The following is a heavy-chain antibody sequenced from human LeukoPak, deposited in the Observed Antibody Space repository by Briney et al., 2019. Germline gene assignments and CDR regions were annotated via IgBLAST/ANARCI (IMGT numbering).Heavy chain of an antibody. Sequence: SETLSLTCAVYGGSFSGYYWSWIRQPPGKGLEWIGDINHSGSTNYNPSLKSRVTVSVDTSKNQFSLRLSSVTAADTAVYYCARGSYYGRSGYYHSWGQGTLVTVSS. J-gene: IGHJ4*02. V-gene: IGHV4-34*01. CDR2: INHSGST. CDR3: ARGSYYGRSGYYHS. CDR1: GGSFSGYY. D-gene: IGHD3-22*01.